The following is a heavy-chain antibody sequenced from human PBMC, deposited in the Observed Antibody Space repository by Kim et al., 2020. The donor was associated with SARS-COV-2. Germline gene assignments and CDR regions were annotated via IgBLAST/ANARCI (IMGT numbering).Heavy chain of an antibody. V-gene: IGHV1-3*01. J-gene: IGHJ5*02. D-gene: IGHD3-10*01. Sequence: RSSQNVQGRVTITGDTSANTAYMGLSSLTSKDTAVYYCAREGSGSYNWLDPWGQGTLVTVSS. CDR3: AREGSGSYNWLDP.